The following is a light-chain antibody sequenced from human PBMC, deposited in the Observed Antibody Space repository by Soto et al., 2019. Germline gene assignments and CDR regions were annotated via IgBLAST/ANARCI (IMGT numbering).Light chain of an antibody. V-gene: IGLV6-57*01. CDR2: EDK. J-gene: IGLJ2*01. CDR1: SGSIASNF. CDR3: QSYDSTILV. Sequence: NFMLTQPHAVSASPGKTVTISCTRSSGSIASNFVQWYQQRPGSSPTTVIYEDKQRPSEVPDRFSGSIDSSSNSASLTISGLTTEDEADYYCQSYDSTILVFGGGTKVTVL.